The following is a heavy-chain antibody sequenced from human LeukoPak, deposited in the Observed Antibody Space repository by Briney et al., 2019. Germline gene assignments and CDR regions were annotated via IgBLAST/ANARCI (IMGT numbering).Heavy chain of an antibody. Sequence: SETLSLTCTVSGGSISSGSYYWSWIRQPAGKGLEWIGRIYTSGGTNYNPSLKSRVTISVDTSKNQFSLKLSSVTAADTAVYYCARLVIPWGQGILVTVSS. V-gene: IGHV4-61*02. J-gene: IGHJ5*02. CDR1: GGSISSGSYY. CDR2: IYTSGGT. CDR3: ARLVIP. D-gene: IGHD3-10*01.